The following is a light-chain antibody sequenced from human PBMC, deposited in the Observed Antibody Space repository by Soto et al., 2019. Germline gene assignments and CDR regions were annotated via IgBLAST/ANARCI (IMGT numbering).Light chain of an antibody. CDR1: SSDVGGYNY. CDR3: SSYTSSSTLVV. Sequence: QSVLTQPASVSGSPGQSITISCTGTSSDVGGYNYVSWYQQHPGKAPKLMIYEVGNRPSGVSNRFSGSKSGNTASLTISGLQAGDEADYYCSSYTSSSTLVVFGTGTKVTVL. CDR2: EVG. J-gene: IGLJ1*01. V-gene: IGLV2-14*01.